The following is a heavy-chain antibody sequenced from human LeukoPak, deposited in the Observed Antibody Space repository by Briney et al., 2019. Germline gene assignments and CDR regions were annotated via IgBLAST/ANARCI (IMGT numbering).Heavy chain of an antibody. CDR3: ARDRGYFDN. CDR1: GFTFSIYS. V-gene: IGHV3-21*01. CDR2: ITSSSNYI. J-gene: IGHJ4*02. Sequence: GGSLRLSCAASGFTFSIYSMNWVRQALGKGLEWLSSITSSSNYIYYADSVKGRFTISRDNVQNSLYLQMNSLRAEDTAMYYCARDRGYFDNWGQGTLVTVSS.